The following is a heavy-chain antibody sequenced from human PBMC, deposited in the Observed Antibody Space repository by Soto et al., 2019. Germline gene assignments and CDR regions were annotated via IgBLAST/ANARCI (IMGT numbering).Heavy chain of an antibody. J-gene: IGHJ4*02. CDR3: AREQPGYSYGYGLGY. CDR1: GFTFSSYS. D-gene: IGHD5-18*01. Sequence: EVQLVESGGGLVKPGGSLRLSCAASGFTFSSYSMNWVRQAPGKGLEWVSSISSSSSYIYYADSVKGRFTISRDNAKNSLYLQMNNLRAEDTAVYYCAREQPGYSYGYGLGYWGQGTLVTVSS. CDR2: ISSSSSYI. V-gene: IGHV3-21*01.